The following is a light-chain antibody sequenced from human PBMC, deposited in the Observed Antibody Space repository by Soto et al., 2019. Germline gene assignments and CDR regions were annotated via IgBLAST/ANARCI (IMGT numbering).Light chain of an antibody. CDR2: AAS. Sequence: DIQMTQSPSSLSASVGDRVTITSRASQSISSYLNWYQQKPGKAPKLLIYAASSLQSGVPSRFSGSGSGTDFTLTICSLQPEDFATYYCQQSYSTPRTFGQGTKV. CDR1: QSISSY. CDR3: QQSYSTPRT. J-gene: IGKJ1*01. V-gene: IGKV1-39*01.